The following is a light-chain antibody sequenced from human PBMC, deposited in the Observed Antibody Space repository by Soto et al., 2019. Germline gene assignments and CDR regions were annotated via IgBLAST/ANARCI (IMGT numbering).Light chain of an antibody. J-gene: IGLJ1*01. CDR2: YDS. V-gene: IGLV3-21*04. CDR3: QVWDITTDHYV. Sequence: SYELTQPPSVSVAPEKTARLTCGGDNIGSKRVHWYRRKPGQAPVLVIYYDSDRPSGIPVRFSGSNSGNTATPTINRVEAGDEADYYCQVWDITTDHYVFGSGTKLTVL. CDR1: NIGSKR.